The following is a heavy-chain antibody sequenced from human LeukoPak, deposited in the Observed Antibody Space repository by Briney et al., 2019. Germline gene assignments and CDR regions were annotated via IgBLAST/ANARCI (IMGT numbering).Heavy chain of an antibody. CDR2: INAGNGNT. D-gene: IGHD3-22*01. J-gene: IGHJ3*02. V-gene: IGHV1-3*01. CDR3: ARDRLRPYYDSSGYYEGAFDI. Sequence: ASVKVSCKASGYTFTSYAMHWVRQAPGQRLEWMGWINAGNGNTKYSQKFQGRVTITRDTSASTAYMELSSLRSEDTAVYYCARDRLRPYYDSSGYYEGAFDIWGQGAMVTVSS. CDR1: GYTFTSYA.